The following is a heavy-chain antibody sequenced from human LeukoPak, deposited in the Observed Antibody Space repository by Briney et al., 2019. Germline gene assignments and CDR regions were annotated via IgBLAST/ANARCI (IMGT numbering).Heavy chain of an antibody. CDR1: GVSISSGGYY. D-gene: IGHD3-10*01. V-gene: IGHV4-30-2*01. CDR2: IYHSGST. J-gene: IGHJ6*03. Sequence: PSETLSLTCTVSGVSISSGGYYWSWIRQPPGKGLEWIGYIYHSGSTYYNPSLKSRVTISVDRSKDQFSLKLSSVTAADTAVYYCGRLYNYYMDVWGKGTTVTVSS. CDR3: GRLYNYYMDV.